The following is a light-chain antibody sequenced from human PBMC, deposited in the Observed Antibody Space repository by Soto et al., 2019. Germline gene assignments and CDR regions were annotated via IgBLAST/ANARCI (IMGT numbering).Light chain of an antibody. CDR1: QSVSTY. Sequence: EIVLTQSPATLSLSPGERATLSCRASQSVSTYLAWYQQKPGQAPRLVIYDVSNRATGIPARFSGSGSGTVCTLTISRLEPEDFTVYYCLQRSTWPLTFGQGTRLEIK. V-gene: IGKV3-11*01. CDR3: LQRSTWPLT. J-gene: IGKJ5*01. CDR2: DVS.